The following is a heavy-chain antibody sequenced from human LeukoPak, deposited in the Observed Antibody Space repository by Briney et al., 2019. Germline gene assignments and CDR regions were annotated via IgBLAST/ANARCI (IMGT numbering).Heavy chain of an antibody. V-gene: IGHV5-51*01. Sequence: GESLKISCKGSGYTFTSYWIGWVRQMPGKGLEWMGIIYPDDSDTRYSPSFQGQVSISADKSINTAYLQWSSLKASDTAMYYCARRVTTATTIDYWGQGTLVTVSS. CDR3: ARRVTTATTIDY. CDR2: IYPDDSDT. CDR1: GYTFTSYW. D-gene: IGHD4-17*01. J-gene: IGHJ4*02.